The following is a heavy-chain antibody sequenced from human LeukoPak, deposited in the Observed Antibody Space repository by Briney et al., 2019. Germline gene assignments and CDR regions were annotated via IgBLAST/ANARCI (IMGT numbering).Heavy chain of an antibody. CDR3: ALHPPEGMDV. V-gene: IGHV3-21*01. Sequence: GGSLRLSCAASGFTFSSYSMNWVRQAPGKGLEWVSSISSSSSYIYYADSVKGRFTISRDNAKNSLYLQMSSLRAEDTAVYYCALHPPEGMDVWGQGTTVTVSS. CDR1: GFTFSSYS. CDR2: ISSSSSYI. J-gene: IGHJ6*02.